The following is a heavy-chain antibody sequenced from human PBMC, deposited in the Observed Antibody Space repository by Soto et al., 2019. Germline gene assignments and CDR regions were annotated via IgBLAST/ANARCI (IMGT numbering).Heavy chain of an antibody. D-gene: IGHD2-2*01. Sequence: QVQLQQWGAGLLKPSETLSLTCAVYGGSFSGYYWSWIRQPPGKGLEWIGEINHSGSTNYNPSLKSRVTISVDTSKNQFSLELSSVTAADTAVYYCARGWFVVVPAAMRGWFDPWGQGTLVTVSS. CDR3: ARGWFVVVPAAMRGWFDP. V-gene: IGHV4-34*01. CDR2: INHSGST. J-gene: IGHJ5*02. CDR1: GGSFSGYY.